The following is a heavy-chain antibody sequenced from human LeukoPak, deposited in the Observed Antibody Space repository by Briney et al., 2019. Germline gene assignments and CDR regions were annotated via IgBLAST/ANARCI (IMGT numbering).Heavy chain of an antibody. CDR2: INPNSGGT. Sequence: ASVKVSCKASGYTFTGYYMHWVRQAPGQGLEWMGWINPNSGGTNYAQKFQGRVTMTRDTSISTAYMELSRLRSDDTAVYYCARVQSRGYSGYDLDFDYWGQGTLVTVSS. D-gene: IGHD5-12*01. J-gene: IGHJ4*02. CDR3: ARVQSRGYSGYDLDFDY. CDR1: GYTFTGYY. V-gene: IGHV1-2*02.